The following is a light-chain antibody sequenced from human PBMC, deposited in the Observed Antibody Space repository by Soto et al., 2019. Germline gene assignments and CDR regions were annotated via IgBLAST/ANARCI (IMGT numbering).Light chain of an antibody. CDR1: QSISSW. CDR2: KAS. Sequence: DIQMTQSPSTLSASVGDRVTITCRASQSISSWLAWYQQKPGKDPKLLIYKASSLESGVPSRFSGSGSGTEFTLTMSSLQPDDFAPYYCQQYHSFWTFVQGTKVEIK. V-gene: IGKV1-5*03. J-gene: IGKJ1*01. CDR3: QQYHSFWT.